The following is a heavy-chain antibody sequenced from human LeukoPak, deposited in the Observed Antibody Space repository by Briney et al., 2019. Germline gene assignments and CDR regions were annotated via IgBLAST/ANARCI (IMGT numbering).Heavy chain of an antibody. CDR3: ARDLNIAAAPDY. CDR2: IYYSGST. D-gene: IGHD6-13*01. J-gene: IGHJ4*02. V-gene: IGHV4-39*07. CDR1: GGSISSSSYY. Sequence: SETLSLTCTVSGGSISSSSYYWGWIRQPPGKGLEWIGSIYYSGSTYYNPSLKSRVTISVDTSKNQFSLKLSSVTAADTAVYYCARDLNIAAAPDYWGQGTLVTVSS.